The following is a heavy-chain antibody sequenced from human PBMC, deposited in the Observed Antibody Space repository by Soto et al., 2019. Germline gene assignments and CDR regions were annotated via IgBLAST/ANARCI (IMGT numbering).Heavy chain of an antibody. CDR1: GFSVTNNY. V-gene: IGHV3-66*01. CDR3: ARGRGSTGDLGREPYFDY. J-gene: IGHJ4*02. CDR2: IDIGGNT. D-gene: IGHD2-2*01. Sequence: EVQVVESGGGLVQPGGSLRLSCAASGFSVTNNYMNWVRQAPGKGLEWVSIIDIGGNTYYADAVKDRFTISRENSRNTLDLHMDSVGAEDTAVYYCARGRGSTGDLGREPYFDYWGQGTLVTVSP.